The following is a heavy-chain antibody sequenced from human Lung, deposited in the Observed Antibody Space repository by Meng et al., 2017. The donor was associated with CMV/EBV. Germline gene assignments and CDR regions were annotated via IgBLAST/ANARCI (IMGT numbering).Heavy chain of an antibody. CDR3: LRRSGGSV. J-gene: IGHJ1*01. CDR1: GDSIHNRNL. D-gene: IGHD3-10*01. V-gene: IGHV4-4*03. Sequence: HVQLWQSGPAPVEPPAPLSLTCAVPGDSIHNRNLGAGVRQPPGKGLEWIGEIPHRGSSAYNPSLKCRVSMSIDKSKNQFSLKLTSVTAADMAVYHCLRRSGGSVWGQGTLVTVSS. CDR2: IPHRGSS.